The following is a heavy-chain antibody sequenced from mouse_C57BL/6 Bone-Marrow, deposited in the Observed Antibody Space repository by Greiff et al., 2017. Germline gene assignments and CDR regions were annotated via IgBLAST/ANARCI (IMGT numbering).Heavy chain of an antibody. CDR1: GFTIKDYY. CDR2: IDPEDGET. Sequence: VQLKESGAELVKPGASVKLSCTASGFTIKDYYMHWVKQRPEQGLEWIGRIDPEDGETKYAPKFQGKATITADTSSNTAYLQLSSLTSEDTAVYYGARSEYYGSSPYYFDYWGQGTTLTVSS. D-gene: IGHD1-1*01. CDR3: ARSEYYGSSPYYFDY. V-gene: IGHV14-2*01. J-gene: IGHJ2*01.